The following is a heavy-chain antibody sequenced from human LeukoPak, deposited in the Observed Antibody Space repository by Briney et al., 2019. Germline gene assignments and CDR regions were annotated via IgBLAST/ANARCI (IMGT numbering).Heavy chain of an antibody. J-gene: IGHJ6*03. Sequence: SETLSLTCAVYGGSFSGYYWSWIRQPPGKGLEWIGEINHSGSTNYNPSLKSRVTISVDTSKNQFSLKLSSVTAADTAVYYCERGRGGSYYYYYYMHVWGKGTTVTVSS. D-gene: IGHD1-26*01. CDR1: GGSFSGYY. V-gene: IGHV4-34*01. CDR2: INHSGST. CDR3: ERGRGGSYYYYYYMHV.